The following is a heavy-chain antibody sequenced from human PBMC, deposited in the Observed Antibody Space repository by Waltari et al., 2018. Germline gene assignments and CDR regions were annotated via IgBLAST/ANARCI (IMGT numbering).Heavy chain of an antibody. CDR3: ARDRGRGIYLDS. CDR2: IHRSGRT. V-gene: IGHV4-4*02. Sequence: QLQLQESGPGLVKPSGTLSLTCTVSGDSMSSTYWWSWVRQSPEKGLEWIGQIHRSGRTNYNPSLESRVTISIDTSNNQFSLKVNSTTAADTAVYYCARDRGRGIYLDSWGQGTLVTVSP. CDR1: GDSMSSTYW. D-gene: IGHD2-15*01. J-gene: IGHJ4*02.